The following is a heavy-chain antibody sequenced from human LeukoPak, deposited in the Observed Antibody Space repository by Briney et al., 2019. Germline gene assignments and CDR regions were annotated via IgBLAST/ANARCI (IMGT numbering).Heavy chain of an antibody. D-gene: IGHD1-26*01. J-gene: IGHJ4*02. Sequence: ASVKVSCKASGGTFSSYAISWVRQAPGQGLEWMGGIIPIFGTANYAQKFQGRVTITTDESTSTAYMELSSLRAEDTAVYYCARDTHSEREPSFAVFWGQGTLVTVSS. CDR3: ARDTHSEREPSFAVF. CDR2: IIPIFGTA. V-gene: IGHV1-69*05. CDR1: GGTFSSYA.